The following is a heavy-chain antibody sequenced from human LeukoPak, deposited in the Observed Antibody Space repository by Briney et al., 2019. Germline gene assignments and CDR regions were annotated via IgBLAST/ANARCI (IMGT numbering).Heavy chain of an antibody. D-gene: IGHD4-23*01. CDR3: ARDGPLPDYGGSQGDAFDI. CDR1: GYSISSGYS. Sequence: SETLSLTCSVFGYSISSGYSWGWIRQPPGKGLEWIGIIYHSGTTYYNPSLRSRVIISVDTSKNQFSLKLSSVTAADTAVYYCARDGPLPDYGGSQGDAFDIWGQGTMVTVSS. J-gene: IGHJ3*02. V-gene: IGHV4-38-2*02. CDR2: IYHSGTT.